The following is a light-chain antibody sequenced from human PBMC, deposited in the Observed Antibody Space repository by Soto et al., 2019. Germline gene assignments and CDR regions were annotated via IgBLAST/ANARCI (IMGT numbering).Light chain of an antibody. CDR2: EVT. J-gene: IGLJ2*01. V-gene: IGLV2-14*01. CDR3: SSYTSSSAYVI. CDR1: TSDIGADDF. Sequence: QSVLTQPASVSGSPGQSITISCTGTTSDIGADDFVSWYQHHPDKTPQLIIFEVTYRPTGISHRFSASKSGNTASLTISGLQAEDEAFYYCSSYTSSSAYVIFGGGTKVTVL.